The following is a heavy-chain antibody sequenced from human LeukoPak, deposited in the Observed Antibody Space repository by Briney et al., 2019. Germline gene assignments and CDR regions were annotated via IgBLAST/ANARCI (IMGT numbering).Heavy chain of an antibody. CDR2: IYYSGST. D-gene: IGHD1-14*01. Sequence: SETLALTCTVSGGSLSSSTDYWGWIRQPPEKGLEWIANIYYSGSTYYNASLKSRVTISVDTSKNQFSLKLSSVTAADTAVYYCARLVRPGWFDPWGQGTLVTVSS. J-gene: IGHJ5*02. CDR3: ARLVRPGWFDP. CDR1: GGSLSSSTDY. V-gene: IGHV4-39*01.